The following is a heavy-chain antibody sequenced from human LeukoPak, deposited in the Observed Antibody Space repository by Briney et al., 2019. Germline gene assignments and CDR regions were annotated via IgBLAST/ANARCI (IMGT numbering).Heavy chain of an antibody. J-gene: IGHJ3*02. V-gene: IGHV3-33*08. D-gene: IGHD3-22*01. CDR1: GFTFSGYA. CDR3: ARGAYYYDSSSTGGAFDI. Sequence: PGGSLRLSCAASGFTFSGYAMHWVRQAPGKGLEWVAVIWYDGTNKYYPDSVKGRFTISRDNSKNTLYLQMNSLRVEDTAVYYCARGAYYYDSSSTGGAFDIWGQGTMVTVSS. CDR2: IWYDGTNK.